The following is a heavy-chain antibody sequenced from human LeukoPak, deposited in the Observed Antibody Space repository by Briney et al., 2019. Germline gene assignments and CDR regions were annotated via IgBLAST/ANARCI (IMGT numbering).Heavy chain of an antibody. CDR1: GGTFSSYA. CDR3: AKAPPDKWEYYYGMDV. J-gene: IGHJ6*04. D-gene: IGHD1-26*01. Sequence: GASVKVSCKASGGTFSSYAISWVRQAPGQGLEWMGGIIPIFGTANYAQKFQGRVTITADKSTSTAYMELSSLRSEDTAVYYCAKAPPDKWEYYYGMDVWGKGTTVTVSS. CDR2: IIPIFGTA. V-gene: IGHV1-69*06.